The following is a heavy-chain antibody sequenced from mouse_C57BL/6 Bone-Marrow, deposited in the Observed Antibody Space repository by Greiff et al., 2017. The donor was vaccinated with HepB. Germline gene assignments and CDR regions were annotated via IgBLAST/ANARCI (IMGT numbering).Heavy chain of an antibody. V-gene: IGHV2-3*01. CDR2: IWGDGST. CDR1: GFSLTSYG. D-gene: IGHD2-3*01. J-gene: IGHJ4*01. Sequence: VQVVESGPGLVAPSQSLSITCTVSGFSLTSYGVSWVRQPPGKGLEWLGVIWGDGSTNYHSALISRLSISKDNSKSQVFLKLNSLQTDDTATYYYDKPLYWLLRRYYYAMDYWGQGTSVTVSS. CDR3: DKPLYWLLRRYYYAMDY.